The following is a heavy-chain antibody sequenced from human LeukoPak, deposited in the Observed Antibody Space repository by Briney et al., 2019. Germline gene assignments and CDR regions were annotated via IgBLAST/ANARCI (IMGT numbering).Heavy chain of an antibody. Sequence: SETLSLTCTVSGGSVSSNNYYWSWIRQPPGKGLEWIGFIYYSGTTNYNSSLKSRVTISVDTSKNQFSLKLSSVTAADTAVYYCAREFANLTAFDFWGQGAMVTVSA. V-gene: IGHV4-61*01. CDR1: GGSVSSNNYY. CDR2: IYYSGTT. J-gene: IGHJ3*01. CDR3: AREFANLTAFDF. D-gene: IGHD5-18*01.